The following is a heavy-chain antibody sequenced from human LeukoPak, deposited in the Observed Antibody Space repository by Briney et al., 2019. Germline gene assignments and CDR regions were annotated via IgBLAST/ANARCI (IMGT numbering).Heavy chain of an antibody. V-gene: IGHV3-30*03. J-gene: IGHJ3*02. D-gene: IGHD2-2*01. CDR2: ISYDGSNK. Sequence: GGSLRLSCAASGFTFSSYGMHWVRQAPGKGLEWVAVISYDGSNKYYADSVKGRFTISRDNSKNTLYLQMNSLRAEDTAVYYCARITEYQLPAIWGQGTMVTVSS. CDR3: ARITEYQLPAI. CDR1: GFTFSSYG.